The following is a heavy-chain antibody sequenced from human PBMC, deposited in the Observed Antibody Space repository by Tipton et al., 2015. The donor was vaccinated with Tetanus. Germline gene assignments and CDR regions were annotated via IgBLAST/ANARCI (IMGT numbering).Heavy chain of an antibody. D-gene: IGHD1-1*01. CDR3: AQTADNWFDP. CDR2: IYYSGST. Sequence: TLSLTCTVSGDSISSYYWSWIRQPPGKGLEWIGYIYYSGSTNYNPSLKSRVTISVDTSKNQFSLKLSSVTAADTAVYFCAQTADNWFDPWGQGTLVTVSS. J-gene: IGHJ5*02. V-gene: IGHV4-59*01. CDR1: GDSISSYY.